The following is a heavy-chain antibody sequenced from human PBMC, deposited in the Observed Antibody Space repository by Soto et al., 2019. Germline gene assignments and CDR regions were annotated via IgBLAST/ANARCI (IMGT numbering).Heavy chain of an antibody. Sequence: ESGGGVVQPGRSLRLSCAASGFTFSSYGMHWVRQAPGKGLEWVAVISYDGSNKYYADSVKGRFTISRDNSKNTLYLQMNSLRAEDTAVYYCAKLGSIAVAGDWYFDLWGRGTLVTVSS. CDR2: ISYDGSNK. CDR3: AKLGSIAVAGDWYFDL. CDR1: GFTFSSYG. J-gene: IGHJ2*01. D-gene: IGHD6-19*01. V-gene: IGHV3-30*18.